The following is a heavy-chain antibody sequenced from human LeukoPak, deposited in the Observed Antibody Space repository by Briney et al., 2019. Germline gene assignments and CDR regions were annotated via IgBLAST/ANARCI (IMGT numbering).Heavy chain of an antibody. Sequence: SETLSLTCTVSGGSISSYYWSWIRQPAGKGLEWIGRIYTSGSTNYNPSLKSRVTMSVDTSKNQFSLKLSSVTAADTAVYYCARDLYGSGSYNWFDPWGQGTLVTVSS. CDR1: GGSISSYY. CDR3: ARDLYGSGSYNWFDP. V-gene: IGHV4-4*07. CDR2: IYTSGST. J-gene: IGHJ5*02. D-gene: IGHD3-10*01.